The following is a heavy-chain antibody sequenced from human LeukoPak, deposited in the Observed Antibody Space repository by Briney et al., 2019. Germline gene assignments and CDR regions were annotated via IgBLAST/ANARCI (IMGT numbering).Heavy chain of an antibody. Sequence: SETLSLTCTVSGGSISSYYWSWIRQPAGKGLEWIGRIYTSGSTNYNPSLKSRVTISVDRSKNQFSLKLSSVTAADTAVYYCARDVYLGGLRSYYMDVWGKGTTVTVSS. CDR3: ARDVYLGGLRSYYMDV. V-gene: IGHV4-4*07. D-gene: IGHD2/OR15-2a*01. CDR1: GGSISSYY. CDR2: IYTSGST. J-gene: IGHJ6*03.